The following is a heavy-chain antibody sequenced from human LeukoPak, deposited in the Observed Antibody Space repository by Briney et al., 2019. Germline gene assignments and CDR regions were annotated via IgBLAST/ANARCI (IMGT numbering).Heavy chain of an antibody. CDR3: ARDQFGDYGMDV. J-gene: IGHJ6*02. V-gene: IGHV3-21*01. CDR2: ISCSSSYI. CDR1: GFTFSRCR. Sequence: PGGSLRLSCVASGFTFSRCRMNWVRQAPGKGLEWVSSISCSSSYIYYADSVKGRFTISRDNANNSLYLQINSLRAEDTAVYYCARDQFGDYGMDVWGQGTTVTVSS. D-gene: IGHD3-10*01.